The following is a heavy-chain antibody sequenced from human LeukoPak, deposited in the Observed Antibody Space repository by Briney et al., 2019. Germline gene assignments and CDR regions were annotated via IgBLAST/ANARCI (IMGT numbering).Heavy chain of an antibody. V-gene: IGHV4-34*01. CDR3: ARYTTYSSGWYTDY. CDR2: INHSGST. J-gene: IGHJ4*02. Sequence: SETLSLTCAVYGGSFSGYYWSWIRQPPGKGLEWIGEINHSGSTNYNPSLKSRVTISVDTSKNQFSLKLSSVTAADTAVYYCARYTTYSSGWYTDYWGQGTLVTVSS. CDR1: GGSFSGYY. D-gene: IGHD6-19*01.